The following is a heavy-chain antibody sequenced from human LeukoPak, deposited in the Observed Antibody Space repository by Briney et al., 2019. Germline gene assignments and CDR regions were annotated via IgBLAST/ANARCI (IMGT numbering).Heavy chain of an antibody. CDR1: GGSISSYY. Sequence: SETLSLTCTVSGGSISSYYWSWIRQPPGKGLEWIGYIYYSGSTYYNPSLKSRVTISVDTSKNQFSLKLSSVTAADTAVYYCARDLSLGVVTTYGMDVWGQGTTVTVSS. J-gene: IGHJ6*02. V-gene: IGHV4-59*12. CDR3: ARDLSLGVVTTYGMDV. D-gene: IGHD3-3*01. CDR2: IYYSGST.